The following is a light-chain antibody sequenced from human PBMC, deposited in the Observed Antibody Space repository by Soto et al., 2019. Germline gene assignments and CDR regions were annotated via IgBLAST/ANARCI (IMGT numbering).Light chain of an antibody. CDR3: QQYDFLPLT. J-gene: IGKJ4*01. V-gene: IGKV3-20*01. CDR2: GAS. CDR1: QSVSRNY. Sequence: EVVLTQSPGTLSLSPGDRVTLSCRASQSVSRNYLAWYQQKPGQTPRLLIFGASNRAADIPARFSASGSGTDFTLTISGLEPDDFAVYYCQQYDFLPLTFGGGTRL.